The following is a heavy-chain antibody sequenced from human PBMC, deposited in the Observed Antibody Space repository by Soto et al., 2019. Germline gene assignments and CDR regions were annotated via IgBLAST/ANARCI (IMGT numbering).Heavy chain of an antibody. Sequence: QVQLVESGGGVVQPGRSLRLSCAASGFTFNTYGMHWVRQAPGKGLEWVAVIWHDGGKKYYADSAKGRFNISRDNSKNTLFLQMNSLRAEDTAVYYCARDLGQGNGPFDYWGQGTLVTVSS. J-gene: IGHJ4*02. D-gene: IGHD1-26*01. CDR3: ARDLGQGNGPFDY. CDR2: IWHDGGKK. CDR1: GFTFNTYG. V-gene: IGHV3-33*01.